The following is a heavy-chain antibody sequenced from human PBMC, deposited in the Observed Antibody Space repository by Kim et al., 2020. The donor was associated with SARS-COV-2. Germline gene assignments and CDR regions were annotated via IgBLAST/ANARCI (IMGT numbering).Heavy chain of an antibody. J-gene: IGHJ4*02. CDR2: ISGSGGST. CDR1: GFTFSSYA. V-gene: IGHV3-23*01. D-gene: IGHD1-26*01. CDR3: AKDDGAPYWELRGPVGY. Sequence: GGSLRLSCAASGFTFSSYAMSWVRQAPGKGLEWVSAISGSGGSTYYADSVKGRFTISRDNSKNTLYLQMNSLRAEDTTVYYCAKDDGAPYWELRGPVGYWGQGTLVTVSS.